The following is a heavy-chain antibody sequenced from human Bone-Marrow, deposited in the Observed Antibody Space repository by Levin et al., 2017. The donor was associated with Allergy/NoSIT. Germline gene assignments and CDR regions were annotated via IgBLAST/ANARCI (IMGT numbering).Heavy chain of an antibody. Sequence: ASVKVSCKASGYTFTTYAMNWVRQAPGQGLEWMGWINMNTGNPTYAQGFTGRFVFSLDTSVSTAYLQISSLKAEDTAVYYCARDGYSRCSSTSCFDYWGQGTLVTVSS. V-gene: IGHV7-4-1*02. CDR1: GYTFTTYA. CDR2: INMNTGNP. CDR3: ARDGYSRCSSTSCFDY. J-gene: IGHJ4*02. D-gene: IGHD2-2*01.